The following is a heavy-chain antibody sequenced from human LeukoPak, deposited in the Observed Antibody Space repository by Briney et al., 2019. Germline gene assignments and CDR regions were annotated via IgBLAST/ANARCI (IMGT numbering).Heavy chain of an antibody. CDR1: GYTLTELS. V-gene: IGHV1-24*01. J-gene: IGHJ4*02. CDR3: ATDGGYGGNSGPFDY. CDR2: FDPEDGET. D-gene: IGHD4-23*01. Sequence: ASVKVSCKVSGYTLTELSMHWVRQAPGKGLEWMGGFDPEDGETIYAQKFQGRVTMTEDTSTDTAYMELSSLRSEDTAVYYCATDGGYGGNSGPFDYWGQGTLVTVSS.